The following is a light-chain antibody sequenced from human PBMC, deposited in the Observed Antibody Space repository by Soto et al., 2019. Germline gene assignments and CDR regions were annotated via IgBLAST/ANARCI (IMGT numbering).Light chain of an antibody. J-gene: IGLJ2*01. CDR1: RSNIDTCYG. Sequence: QSVLTQPPSVSGAPGQRVTISCTASRSNIDTCYGVHWYQQPPGTAPKLLIYDSSIRPSGVPDRFSGSQSDTSASLTISGLQAEDETDYYCKLDYSSVSVIFGGGTKLTVL. CDR2: DSS. CDR3: KLDYSSVSVI. V-gene: IGLV1-40*01.